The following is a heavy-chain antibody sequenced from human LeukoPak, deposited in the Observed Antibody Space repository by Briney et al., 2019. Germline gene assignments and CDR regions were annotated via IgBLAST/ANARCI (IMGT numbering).Heavy chain of an antibody. J-gene: IGHJ4*02. D-gene: IGHD2-15*01. V-gene: IGHV3-30*18. Sequence: GGSLRLSCAASGFTFSSYGMHWVRQAPGKGLGWVAVISYDGSNKYYADSVKGRFTISRDNSKNTLYLQMNSLRAEDTAIYYCAKKLGGSCYSGIDYWGQGTLVTVSS. CDR2: ISYDGSNK. CDR1: GFTFSSYG. CDR3: AKKLGGSCYSGIDY.